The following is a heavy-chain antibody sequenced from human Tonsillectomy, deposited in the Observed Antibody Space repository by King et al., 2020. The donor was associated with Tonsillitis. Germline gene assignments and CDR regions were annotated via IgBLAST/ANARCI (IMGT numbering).Heavy chain of an antibody. CDR3: ASYAPGYSSSWYPSDWYFDL. CDR2: INTNTGNP. V-gene: IGHV7-4-1*02. J-gene: IGHJ2*01. CDR1: GYTFTSYA. D-gene: IGHD6-13*01. Sequence: VQLVESGSELKKPGASVKVSCRASGYTFTSYAMNWVRQAPGQGLEWMGWINTNTGNPTYAQGFTGRFIFSLDTSDSTASLQISSLTAEDTAVYYCASYAPGYSSSWYPSDWYFDLWGRGTLVTVSS.